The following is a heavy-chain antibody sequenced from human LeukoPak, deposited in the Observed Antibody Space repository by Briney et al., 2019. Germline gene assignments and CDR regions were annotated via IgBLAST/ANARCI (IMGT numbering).Heavy chain of an antibody. Sequence: SETLSLTCTVSSGSISTYYWRWIRQPPRKGLEWMGYIFYSGSTTYNPSLSSRLTISVDTSKNQFSLELSSVTAADTAVYYCARQGTSGSYLTGLDVWGQGTTVTVSS. CDR1: SGSISTYY. J-gene: IGHJ6*02. V-gene: IGHV4-59*08. CDR3: ARQGTSGSYLTGLDV. CDR2: IFYSGST. D-gene: IGHD3-22*01.